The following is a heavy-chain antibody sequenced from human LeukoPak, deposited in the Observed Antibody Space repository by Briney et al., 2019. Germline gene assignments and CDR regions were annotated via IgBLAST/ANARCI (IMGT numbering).Heavy chain of an antibody. J-gene: IGHJ3*02. D-gene: IGHD6-19*01. V-gene: IGHV4-39*07. CDR1: GASLTSDTYY. Sequence: PSETLSLTCTVSGASLTSDTYYWGWIRQPPGRGLEWIGSISYSGSTYYNPSLKSRVTISLDTSKNQFSLKVNSVTAAETAVYYCARRAPYSSGWPPSVLSFDIWGQGTMVTVSS. CDR2: ISYSGST. CDR3: ARRAPYSSGWPPSVLSFDI.